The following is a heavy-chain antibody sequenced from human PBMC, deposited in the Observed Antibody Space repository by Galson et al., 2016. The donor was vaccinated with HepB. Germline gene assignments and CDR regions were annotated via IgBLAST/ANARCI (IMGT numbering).Heavy chain of an antibody. J-gene: IGHJ6*02. CDR1: GYIFTSYG. D-gene: IGHD6-6*01. Sequence: SVKVSCKASGYIFTSYGISWVRQAPGQGLKWMGWISAYNGHTNYAQILQGRVTMTTDTSTSTAYMELRRLRSDDTAVYYCARTAYWVAGRHVDFYGMYVWGQGTTVTVSS. CDR3: ARTAYWVAGRHVDFYGMYV. CDR2: ISAYNGHT. V-gene: IGHV1-18*01.